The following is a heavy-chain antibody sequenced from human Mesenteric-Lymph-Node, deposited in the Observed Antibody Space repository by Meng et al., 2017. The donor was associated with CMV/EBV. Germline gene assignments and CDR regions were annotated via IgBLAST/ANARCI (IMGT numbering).Heavy chain of an antibody. D-gene: IGHD3-22*01. V-gene: IGHV3-30*02. CDR1: GFTFSDYA. CDR3: ARDGGGFYDSNGYLDF. Sequence: GESLKISCAASGFTFSDYAMHWVRQPPGKGLEWVAYIRSEGTEKFHVDSLKGRFTISRDNSKNTLYLQMDSLRPEDTAVYYCARDGGGFYDSNGYLDFWGQGALVTVSS. CDR2: IRSEGTEK. J-gene: IGHJ4*02.